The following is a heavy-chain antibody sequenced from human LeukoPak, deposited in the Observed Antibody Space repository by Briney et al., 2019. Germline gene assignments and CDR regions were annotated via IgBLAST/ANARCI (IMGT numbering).Heavy chain of an antibody. J-gene: IGHJ3*02. CDR3: AKEGTDDALDI. CDR1: GFTFSDYG. Sequence: PGGSLRLSCAASGFTFSDYGMNWVRQTPGKGLEWVSSISSSSSYIYYADSVKGRFTISRDNSKNTLYLQMNSLRAEDTAVYYCAKEGTDDALDIWGQGTMVTVSS. CDR2: ISSSSSYI. V-gene: IGHV3-21*04. D-gene: IGHD1-7*01.